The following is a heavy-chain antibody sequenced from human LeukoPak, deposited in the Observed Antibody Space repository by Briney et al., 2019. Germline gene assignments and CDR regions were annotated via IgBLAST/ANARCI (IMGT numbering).Heavy chain of an antibody. J-gene: IGHJ5*02. Sequence: GGSLRLSCAASGFTFSGYSMNWVRQAPGKGLEWVSYISSSSSTIYYADSVKGRFTISRDNAKNSLYLQMNSLRDEDTAVYYCARGPPLYYYDSSGHNWFDPWGQGTLVTVSS. CDR1: GFTFSGYS. D-gene: IGHD3-22*01. CDR2: ISSSSSTI. CDR3: ARGPPLYYYDSSGHNWFDP. V-gene: IGHV3-48*02.